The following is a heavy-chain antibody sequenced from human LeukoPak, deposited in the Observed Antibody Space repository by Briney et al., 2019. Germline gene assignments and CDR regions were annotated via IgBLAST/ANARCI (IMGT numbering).Heavy chain of an antibody. D-gene: IGHD2/OR15-2a*01. Sequence: PGRSLRLSCAASGFTFSSYGMHWVRQAPGKGLEWVAVISYDGSNKYYAGSVKGRFTISRDNSKNTLYLQMNSLRAEDTAVYYCAKDVSALSHYYGMDVWGQGTTVTVSS. CDR2: ISYDGSNK. V-gene: IGHV3-30*18. J-gene: IGHJ6*02. CDR1: GFTFSSYG. CDR3: AKDVSALSHYYGMDV.